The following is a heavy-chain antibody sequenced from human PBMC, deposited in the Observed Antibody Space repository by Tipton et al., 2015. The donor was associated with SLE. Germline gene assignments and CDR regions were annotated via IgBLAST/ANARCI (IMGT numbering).Heavy chain of an antibody. CDR2: ISYDGSNK. CDR1: GFTFSSYA. CDR3: AKVDYDFWSGYGFDP. J-gene: IGHJ5*02. D-gene: IGHD3-3*01. V-gene: IGHV3-30-3*01. Sequence: RSLRLSCAASGFTFSSYAMHWVRQAPGKGLEWVAVISYDGSNKYYADSVKGRFTISRDNSKNTLYLQMNSLRAEDTAVYYCAKVDYDFWSGYGFDPWGQGTLVTVSS.